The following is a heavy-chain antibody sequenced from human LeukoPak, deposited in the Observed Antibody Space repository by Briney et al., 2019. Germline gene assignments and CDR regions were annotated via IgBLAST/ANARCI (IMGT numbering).Heavy chain of an antibody. CDR3: ARAYDYYDSSGYYLDY. D-gene: IGHD3-22*01. CDR2: IYYSGST. J-gene: IGHJ4*02. V-gene: IGHV4-59*08. CDR1: GGSISNYY. Sequence: SETLSLTCTVSGGSISNYYWSWIRQPPGKGLEWIGYIYYSGSTNYNPSLKSRVTLSVDTSKNQFSLKLSSVTAADTAVYYCARAYDYYDSSGYYLDYWGQGTLVTVSS.